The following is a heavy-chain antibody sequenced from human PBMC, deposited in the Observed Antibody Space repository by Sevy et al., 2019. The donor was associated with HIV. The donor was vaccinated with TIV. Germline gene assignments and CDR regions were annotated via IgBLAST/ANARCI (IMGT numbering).Heavy chain of an antibody. CDR1: GGSISTSDFY. V-gene: IGHV4-39*01. Sequence: SETLSLTCTVSGGSISTSDFYWGWIRQSPGKGLEWIGSIFNSGITYYNPSLKSRVTISVDTSKNQFSLRVKSVTAAETAVYYCARHRFASSYSEFDYWGQGALVTVSS. CDR3: ARHRFASSYSEFDY. CDR2: IFNSGIT. J-gene: IGHJ4*02. D-gene: IGHD2-15*01.